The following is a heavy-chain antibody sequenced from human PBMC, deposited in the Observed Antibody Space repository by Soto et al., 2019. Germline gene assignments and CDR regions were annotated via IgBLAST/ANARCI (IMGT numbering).Heavy chain of an antibody. J-gene: IGHJ4*02. CDR2: FRTGGDDGTT. CDR3: AKKVNSGPGSQYFDY. Sequence: EVQLLESGGGLVQPGGSLRLSCAASGFTFSSYSMSWVRQAPGKGLEWVSGFRTGGDDGTTYYADSVKGRFTISREKSKNTLFLHMNSLRAEDTAIYYCAKKVNSGPGSQYFDYWGQGTLVTVSS. V-gene: IGHV3-23*01. D-gene: IGHD1-26*01. CDR1: GFTFSSYS.